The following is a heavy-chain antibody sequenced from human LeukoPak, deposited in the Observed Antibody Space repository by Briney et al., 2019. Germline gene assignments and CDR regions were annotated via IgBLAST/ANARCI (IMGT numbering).Heavy chain of an antibody. CDR3: ASLTTAEAFDI. Sequence: SETLSLTCTVSGNSFGDYYWRWIRQPAGKGLEWIGRIYTSGSTTYNPSLKSRVTMSVDTSKSQFSLNLMSVTAADTAVYYCASLTTAEAFDIWGQGTMVTVSS. D-gene: IGHD3-22*01. CDR1: GNSFGDYY. J-gene: IGHJ3*02. CDR2: IYTSGST. V-gene: IGHV4-4*07.